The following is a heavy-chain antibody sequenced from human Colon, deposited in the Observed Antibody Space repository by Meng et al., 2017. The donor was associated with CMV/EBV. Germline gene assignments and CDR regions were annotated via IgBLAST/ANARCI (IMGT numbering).Heavy chain of an antibody. D-gene: IGHD3-9*01. J-gene: IGHJ6*02. CDR2: IYSGGST. CDR1: GFTVSSNY. V-gene: IGHV3-66*01. CDR3: ARGVGMGYYDILTGYYPYYYYYGMDV. Sequence: GESLKISCAASGFTVSSNYMSWVRQAPGKGLEWVSVIYSGGSTYYADSVKGRFTISRDNAKNSLYLQMNSLRAEDTAVYYCARGVGMGYYDILTGYYPYYYYYGMDVWGQGTTVTVSS.